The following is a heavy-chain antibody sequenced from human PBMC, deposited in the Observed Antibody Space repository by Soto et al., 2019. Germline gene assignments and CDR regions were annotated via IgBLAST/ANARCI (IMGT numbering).Heavy chain of an antibody. CDR3: ASSIVGGTALDY. Sequence: QVQLVQSGAEEKKPGASVKVSCKASGYTFTSYAMHWVRQAPGQRLEWMGWINAGNGNTKYSQKFQGRVTITRDTPAGTAYMELSSLRSEDTAVYYCASSIVGGTALDYWGQGTLVTVSS. D-gene: IGHD2-21*02. V-gene: IGHV1-3*05. J-gene: IGHJ4*02. CDR1: GYTFTSYA. CDR2: INAGNGNT.